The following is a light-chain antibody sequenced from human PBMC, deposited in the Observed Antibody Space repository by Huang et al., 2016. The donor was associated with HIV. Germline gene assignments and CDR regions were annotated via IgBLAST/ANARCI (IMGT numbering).Light chain of an antibody. Sequence: EIVMTQSPATLSVSPGERATLSCRASQGVSSSLAWYQQKPGQGPRLLIYGLSTRATGIPARFSGSGSVTDFTLTISSLQSEDFAVYYCQQYNDSWTFGQGTKVEIK. J-gene: IGKJ1*01. CDR3: QQYNDSWT. CDR1: QGVSSS. CDR2: GLS. V-gene: IGKV3-15*01.